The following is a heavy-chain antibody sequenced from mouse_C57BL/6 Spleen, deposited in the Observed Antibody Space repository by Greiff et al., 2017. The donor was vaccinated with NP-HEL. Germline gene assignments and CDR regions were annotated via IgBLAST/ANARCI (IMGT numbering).Heavy chain of an antibody. CDR3: AQAPSGYAIDY. V-gene: IGHV1-9*01. CDR2: ILPGSGST. J-gene: IGHJ4*01. CDR1: GYTFTGYW. Sequence: VQLQQSGAELMKPGASVKLSCKASGYTFTGYWIEWVKQRPGHGLEWIGEILPGSGSTNYNDKFKGKATFTADTSSNTAYMQLSSLTTEDSAISYCAQAPSGYAIDYWGQGTSVTVSS. D-gene: IGHD3-2*02.